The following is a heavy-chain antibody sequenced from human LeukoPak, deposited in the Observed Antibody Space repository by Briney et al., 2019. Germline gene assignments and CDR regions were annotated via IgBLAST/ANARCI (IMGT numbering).Heavy chain of an antibody. CDR3: ARAGVVPAAINAFDI. CDR2: ISYDGSNK. CDR1: GFTFSSYA. Sequence: GGSLRLSCAASGFTFSSYAMHWVRQAPGKGLEWVAVISYDGSNKYYADSVKGRFTISRDNSKNTLYLQMNSLRAEDTAVYYCARAGVVPAAINAFDIWGQGTMVTVSS. J-gene: IGHJ3*02. V-gene: IGHV3-30-3*01. D-gene: IGHD2-2*01.